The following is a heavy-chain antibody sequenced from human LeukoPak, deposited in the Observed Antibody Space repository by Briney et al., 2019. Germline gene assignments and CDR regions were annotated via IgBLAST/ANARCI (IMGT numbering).Heavy chain of an antibody. Sequence: PGGSLRLSCAASGFSFSNYWMHWVRQAPGKGLVWVSCINRDGSSTTYADSVKGRFTISRDNAKDTLYLQMSSLRAEDTAVYYCTRDFKSALDYWGQGSLVTVSS. CDR3: TRDFKSALDY. J-gene: IGHJ4*02. CDR2: INRDGSST. CDR1: GFSFSNYW. V-gene: IGHV3-74*01.